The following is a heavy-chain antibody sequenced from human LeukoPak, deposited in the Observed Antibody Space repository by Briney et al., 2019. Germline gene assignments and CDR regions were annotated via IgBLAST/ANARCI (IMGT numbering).Heavy chain of an antibody. CDR3: ARGRTSSSAFGDYYYMDV. CDR1: GGTFSTYA. Sequence: RASVKVSCKASGGTFSTYAISWVRQAPGQGLEWMGVIIPVFGTENYSQNFQGRVTITTDESTSTAYLELRSLRPDDTTVYYCARGRTSSSAFGDYYYMDVWGTGTSVTVSS. CDR2: IIPVFGTE. V-gene: IGHV1-69*05. D-gene: IGHD6-6*01. J-gene: IGHJ6*03.